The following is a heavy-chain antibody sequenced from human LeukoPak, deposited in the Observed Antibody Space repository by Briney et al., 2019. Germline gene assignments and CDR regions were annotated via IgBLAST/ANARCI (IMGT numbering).Heavy chain of an antibody. V-gene: IGHV4-31*03. Sequence: KASQTLSPTCTVSGGSISSGGYYWSWIRQHPGKGLEWIGYIHYNGNTYYNPSLKSRVTISVDTSKNQFSLKLSSVTAADAAVFYCARGAMGGANWFDPWGQGTLVTVSS. CDR3: ARGAMGGANWFDP. J-gene: IGHJ5*02. CDR2: IHYNGNT. D-gene: IGHD5-18*01. CDR1: GGSISSGGYY.